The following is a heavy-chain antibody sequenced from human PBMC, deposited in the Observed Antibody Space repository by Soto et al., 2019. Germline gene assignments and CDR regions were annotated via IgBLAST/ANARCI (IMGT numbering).Heavy chain of an antibody. CDR3: ARRNTLGGYSNFDY. Sequence: PSETLSLTCAVYGGSFSGYYWSWIRQPPGKGLEWIGEINHSGSTNYNPSLKSRVTISVDTSKNQFSLKLSSVTAADTAVYYSARRNTLGGYSNFDYWGQGTLVTVSS. CDR1: GGSFSGYY. J-gene: IGHJ4*02. V-gene: IGHV4-34*01. D-gene: IGHD3-22*01. CDR2: INHSGST.